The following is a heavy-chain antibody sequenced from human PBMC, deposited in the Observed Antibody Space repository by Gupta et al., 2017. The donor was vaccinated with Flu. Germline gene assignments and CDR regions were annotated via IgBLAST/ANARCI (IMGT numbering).Heavy chain of an antibody. Sequence: EVKVVESGGDLVKPGGPLRLTCLGSAFTFTKAWISWVRPSPGKGLDWVALIKRSTDGGTTHFAPSVEDRFTISRDDSKNIAHLEMYSLRVEDSGVYYCTTGQLWGQGTQVTVSS. CDR1: AFTFTKAW. J-gene: IGHJ4*02. V-gene: IGHV3-15*05. D-gene: IGHD1-1*01. CDR2: IKRSTDGGTT. CDR3: TTGQL.